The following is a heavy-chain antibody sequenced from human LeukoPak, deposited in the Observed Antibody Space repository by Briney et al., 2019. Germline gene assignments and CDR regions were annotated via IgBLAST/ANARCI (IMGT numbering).Heavy chain of an antibody. J-gene: IGHJ3*02. CDR2: ISDGGST. Sequence: SETLYLTCTVSGGSIWTSDYYWGCIRQFPGKGLEWIGTISDGGSTYYNPSLESRVIISVDTSKNQFSLKLSSVTAADTAVYYCVRHCCSTPSKRTFDIWGQGTLVTVSS. CDR1: GGSIWTSDYY. V-gene: IGHV4-39*01. D-gene: IGHD2-2*01. CDR3: VRHCCSTPSKRTFDI.